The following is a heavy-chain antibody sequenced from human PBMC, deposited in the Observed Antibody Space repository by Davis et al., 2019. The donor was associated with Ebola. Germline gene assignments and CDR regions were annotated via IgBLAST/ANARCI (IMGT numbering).Heavy chain of an antibody. Sequence: GESLKISCAASGFTFSSYSMNWVRQAPGKGLEWVSYISSSSSTIYYADSVKGRFTISRDNAKNSLYLQMNSLRDEDTAVYYCARERWLQSYYFDYWGQGTLVTVSS. CDR2: ISSSSSTI. V-gene: IGHV3-48*02. D-gene: IGHD5-24*01. CDR3: ARERWLQSYYFDY. CDR1: GFTFSSYS. J-gene: IGHJ4*02.